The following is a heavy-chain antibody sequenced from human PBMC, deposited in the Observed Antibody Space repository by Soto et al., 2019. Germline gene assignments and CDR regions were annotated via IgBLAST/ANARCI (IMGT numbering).Heavy chain of an antibody. J-gene: IGHJ6*02. CDR3: ARSLRGYGMDV. D-gene: IGHD3-16*01. Sequence: SETLSLTCAVSGGSISSSNWWSWVRQPPGKGLEWIGEIYHSGSTNYNPSLKSRVTISVDTSKNQFSLKLSSVTAADTAVYYCARSLRGYGMDVWGQGTTVTVSS. CDR2: IYHSGST. CDR1: GGSISSSNW. V-gene: IGHV4-4*02.